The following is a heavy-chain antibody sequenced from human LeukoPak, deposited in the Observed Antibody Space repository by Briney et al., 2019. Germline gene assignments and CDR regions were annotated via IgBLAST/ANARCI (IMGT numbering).Heavy chain of an antibody. V-gene: IGHV1-2*02. CDR1: GYTFTGRY. J-gene: IGHJ3*02. CDR2: IYPKSGGT. Sequence: ASVKVSCKASGYTFTGRYMHWVRQAPGQGLEWMGWIYPKSGGTNYAQKFQSRVTMTRDTSITTAFMELNILKSDDTAVYYCVRDGYGGGAFDIWGQGTMVTVSS. CDR3: VRDGYGGGAFDI. D-gene: IGHD5-12*01.